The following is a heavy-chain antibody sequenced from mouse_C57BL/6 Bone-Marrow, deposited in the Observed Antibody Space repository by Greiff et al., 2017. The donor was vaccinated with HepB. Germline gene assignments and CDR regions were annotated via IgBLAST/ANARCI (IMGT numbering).Heavy chain of an antibody. Sequence: VMLMESGPELVKPGASVKISCKASGYAFSSSWMNWVKQGPGKGLEWIGRIYPGDGDTNYNGKFKGKATLTADKSSSTAYMQLSSLTSEDSAVYFCAREPFDVWGTGTTVTVSS. V-gene: IGHV1-82*01. J-gene: IGHJ1*03. CDR3: AREPFDV. CDR2: IYPGDGDT. CDR1: GYAFSSSW.